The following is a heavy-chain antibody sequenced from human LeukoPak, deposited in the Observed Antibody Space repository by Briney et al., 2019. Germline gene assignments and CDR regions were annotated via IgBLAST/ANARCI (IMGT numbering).Heavy chain of an antibody. D-gene: IGHD3-22*01. CDR2: ISGSGDNT. J-gene: IGHJ4*02. Sequence: GGSLRRSCAASGFTFSSYAMSWVRQAPGKGLEWVSGISGSGDNTYYADSVKGRFTISRDNSKNTLYVQVNSLGTEDTAAYYCAKGSYYDSSGSFYFDYWGQGTLVTVSS. V-gene: IGHV3-23*01. CDR1: GFTFSSYA. CDR3: AKGSYYDSSGSFYFDY.